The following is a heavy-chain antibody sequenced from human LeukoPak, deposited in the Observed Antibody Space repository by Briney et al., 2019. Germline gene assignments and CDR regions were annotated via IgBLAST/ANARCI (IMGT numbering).Heavy chain of an antibody. V-gene: IGHV3-9*01. CDR2: ISWNSGSI. CDR3: AKGPVDTAMVTRFDY. J-gene: IGHJ4*02. Sequence: PGGSLRLSCAASGFIFDDYAMHWVRQAPGKGLEWVSGISWNSGSIGYADSVKGRFTISRDNAKNSLYLQMNSLRAEDTALYYCAKGPVDTAMVTRFDYWGQGTLVTVSS. D-gene: IGHD5-18*01. CDR1: GFIFDDYA.